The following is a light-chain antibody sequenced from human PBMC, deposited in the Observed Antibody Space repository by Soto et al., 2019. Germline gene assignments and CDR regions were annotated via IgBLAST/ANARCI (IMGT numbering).Light chain of an antibody. V-gene: IGKV3-20*01. J-gene: IGKJ2*01. Sequence: EIVLTQSPGTLSLSPGEGATLSCRASQSVSSISLAWYQQKPGQAPRLLIFGASSSASDIPDRFSGSGSGTDFTLTISRLEPEDFAVYYCQQYSSSPPYTFGQGTKLEIK. CDR3: QQYSSSPPYT. CDR2: GAS. CDR1: QSVSSIS.